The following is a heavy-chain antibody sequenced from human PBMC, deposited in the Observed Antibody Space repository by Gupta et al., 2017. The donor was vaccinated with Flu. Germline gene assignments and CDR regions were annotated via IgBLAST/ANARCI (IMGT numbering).Heavy chain of an antibody. CDR3: AKGVTDDAYLTSGDGLQF. V-gene: IGHV3-30*18. CDR2: LSNGETET. Sequence: MHWVRQAPGRGLEWVAVLSNGETETHNADSVMVRFTISRDNSKNTLYLQMNSLTRADTAIYYCAKGVTDDAYLTSGDGLQFWGQGTLVTVSS. J-gene: IGHJ4*02. D-gene: IGHD3-16*01.